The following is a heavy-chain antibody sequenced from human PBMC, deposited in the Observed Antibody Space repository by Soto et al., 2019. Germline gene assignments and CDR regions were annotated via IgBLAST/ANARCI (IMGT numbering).Heavy chain of an antibody. D-gene: IGHD2-8*01. V-gene: IGHV3-15*01. CDR1: GFTFSNAW. CDR2: IKSKTDGGTT. Sequence: EVQLVESGGGLVKPGGSLRLSCAASGFTFSNAWMSWVRQAPGKGLEWVGRIKSKTDGGTTDYAAPVKGRFTISRDDSKNTLYLQMNSLKTEDTGVYYRNTDSVYAIYYYGMDVWGQGTTVTVSS. CDR3: NTDSVYAIYYYGMDV. J-gene: IGHJ6*02.